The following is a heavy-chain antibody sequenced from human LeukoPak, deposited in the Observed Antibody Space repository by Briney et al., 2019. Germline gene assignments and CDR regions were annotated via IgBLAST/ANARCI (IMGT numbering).Heavy chain of an antibody. Sequence: GGSLRLSCAASGFTFSDYYMSWIRQAPGKGLEWISYISSSGSTIYYADSVKGRFTISRDNAKNSLYLQMNSLRAEDTAVYYCARDGEGYYGSGSYFRPYYYYYGMDVWGQGTTVTVSS. D-gene: IGHD3-10*01. J-gene: IGHJ6*02. V-gene: IGHV3-11*01. CDR3: ARDGEGYYGSGSYFRPYYYYYGMDV. CDR2: ISSSGSTI. CDR1: GFTFSDYY.